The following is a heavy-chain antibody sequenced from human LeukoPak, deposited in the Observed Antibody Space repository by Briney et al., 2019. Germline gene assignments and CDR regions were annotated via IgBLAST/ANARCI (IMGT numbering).Heavy chain of an antibody. CDR1: GYTFTGYY. J-gene: IGHJ5*02. Sequence: ASVKVSCKASGYTFTGYYMHWVRQAPGQGLEWMGRINPNSGGTNYAQKFQGRVTMTRDTSISTAYMELSRLRSDDTAVYYCARDQWKYQLLFHGDWFDPWGQGTLVTVSS. CDR2: INPNSGGT. CDR3: ARDQWKYQLLFHGDWFDP. D-gene: IGHD2-2*01. V-gene: IGHV1-2*06.